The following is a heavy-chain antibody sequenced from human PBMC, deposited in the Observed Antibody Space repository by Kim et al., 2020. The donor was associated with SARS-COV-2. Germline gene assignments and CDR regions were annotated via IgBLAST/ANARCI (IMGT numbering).Heavy chain of an antibody. Sequence: GGSLRLSCAASGFTFRSFTMNWVRQAPGNGLEWVSSISSNSAYIYYADSLRGRFTISRDNAKNSLYLQMDSLRAEDTAVYYCARESATVSLSSLDYYDYWGRGTLVTVSS. V-gene: IGHV3-21*01. CDR3: ARESATVSLSSLDYYDY. J-gene: IGHJ4*02. CDR2: ISSNSAYI. D-gene: IGHD1-1*01. CDR1: GFTFRSFT.